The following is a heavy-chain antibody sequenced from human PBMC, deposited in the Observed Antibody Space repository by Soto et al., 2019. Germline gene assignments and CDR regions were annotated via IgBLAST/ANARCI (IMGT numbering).Heavy chain of an antibody. V-gene: IGHV3-48*03. CDR1: GFTFSSYE. CDR2: ISSSGSTI. CDR3: ARNGAERRFLEWFLHPFDY. J-gene: IGHJ4*02. D-gene: IGHD3-3*01. Sequence: EVQLVESGGGLVQPGGSLRLSCAASGFTFSSYEMNWVRQAPGKGLEWVSYISSSGSTIYYADSVKGRFTISRDNAKNSLYLQMNSLRAEDTAVYYCARNGAERRFLEWFLHPFDYWGQGTLVTVSS.